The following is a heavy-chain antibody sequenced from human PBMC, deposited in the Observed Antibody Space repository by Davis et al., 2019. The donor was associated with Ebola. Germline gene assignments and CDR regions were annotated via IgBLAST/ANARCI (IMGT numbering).Heavy chain of an antibody. CDR1: GFSFNIYG. V-gene: IGHV3-48*02. D-gene: IGHD2-2*01. J-gene: IGHJ4*02. Sequence: GESLKISCAASGFSFNIYGMYWFRQPPGKGLEWVSYIGASDEGISYADSVKGRFTISRDNAKDSLYLHMNSLRDEDTAIYYCARDAVPAAQDYWGQGTLVTVSS. CDR3: ARDAVPAAQDY. CDR2: IGASDEGI.